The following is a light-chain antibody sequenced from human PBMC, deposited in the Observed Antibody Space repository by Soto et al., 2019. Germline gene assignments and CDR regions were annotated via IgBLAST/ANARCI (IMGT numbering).Light chain of an antibody. J-gene: IGKJ2*01. CDR1: QSISNF. CDR3: QQSYSTPST. CDR2: ASS. Sequence: DIQMTQSPSSLSVSVGDRVTITCRASQSISNFLHWYQQAPGKAPKLLIYASSNLQSGVPSRFSVSGSGTDFSLTISSLQPEDFATYYCQQSYSTPSTFGQGTKLEIK. V-gene: IGKV1-39*01.